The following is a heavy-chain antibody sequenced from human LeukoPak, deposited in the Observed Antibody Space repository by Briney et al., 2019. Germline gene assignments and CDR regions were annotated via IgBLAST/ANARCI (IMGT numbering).Heavy chain of an antibody. V-gene: IGHV3-33*01. CDR2: IWYDGSEK. J-gene: IGHJ4*02. D-gene: IGHD3-3*01. Sequence: PGRSLRLSCAASGFTFRNFGMHWVRQAPGKGLEWVAVIWYDGSEKYYADSVKGRFTISRDNSKNMLYLQTNSLRAEDTAVYYCVRDRNALQFLDYWGQGTGVTVSS. CDR3: VRDRNALQFLDY. CDR1: GFTFRNFG.